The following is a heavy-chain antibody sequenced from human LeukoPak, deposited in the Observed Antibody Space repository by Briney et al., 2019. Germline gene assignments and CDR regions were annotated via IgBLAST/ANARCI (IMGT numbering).Heavy chain of an antibody. CDR2: IYTSGST. CDR3: ARVGIAVAGTRLGTMDV. CDR1: GGSISDYY. D-gene: IGHD6-19*01. J-gene: IGHJ6*03. V-gene: IGHV4-4*07. Sequence: SETLSLTCTVSGGSISDYYWNWVRQPAGKGLEWIGRIYTSGSTNYNPSLKSRVTMSVATSKNQFSLKLTSVTAADTAVYYCARVGIAVAGTRLGTMDVWGKGTAVTVSS.